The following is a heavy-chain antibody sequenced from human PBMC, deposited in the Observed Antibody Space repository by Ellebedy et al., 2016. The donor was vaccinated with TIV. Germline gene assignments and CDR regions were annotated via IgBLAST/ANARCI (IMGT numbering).Heavy chain of an antibody. V-gene: IGHV3-48*01. D-gene: IGHD6-13*01. J-gene: IGHJ4*02. CDR3: AREMRSPDWTKSNWYGALDN. CDR1: GFIFSRYD. Sequence: PGGSLRLSCAASGFIFSRYDMHWVRQAPGKGLEWVSYISGSTASIYYADSVKGRFTISRDKANNSLYLQMTSLRADDTAVYYCAREMRSPDWTKSNWYGALDNWGQGTLVTVAS. CDR2: ISGSTASI.